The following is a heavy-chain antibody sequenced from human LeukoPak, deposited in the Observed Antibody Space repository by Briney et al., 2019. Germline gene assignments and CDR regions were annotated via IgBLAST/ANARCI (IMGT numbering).Heavy chain of an antibody. D-gene: IGHD6-19*01. V-gene: IGHV4-4*07. Sequence: AETLSLTCTVSGGSFSINYWMWIRRPAGKGLEGIQHIYRSGSPNYNPSLRSRLPMSVDTSKNQISLKLSAETAADPAVYYWAGGSEQWLTYFDYWGERTLVTVSS. J-gene: IGHJ4*02. CDR3: AGGSEQWLTYFDY. CDR2: IYRSGSP. CDR1: GGSFSINY.